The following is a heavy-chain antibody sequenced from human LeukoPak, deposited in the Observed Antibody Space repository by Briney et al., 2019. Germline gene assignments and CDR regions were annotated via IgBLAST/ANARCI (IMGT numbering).Heavy chain of an antibody. CDR2: IGGSGDRT. D-gene: IGHD7-27*01. CDR3: ARDLNWETY. CDR1: GFTFKIYG. J-gene: IGHJ4*02. Sequence: AGGSLRLSCGASGFTFKIYGMNWVRQAPGKGLEWVSGIGGSGDRTYYADSVKGRFTISRDNFKNTMYLQMSSLRDEDTAVYYCARDLNWETYWGQGTLVSVSS. V-gene: IGHV3-23*01.